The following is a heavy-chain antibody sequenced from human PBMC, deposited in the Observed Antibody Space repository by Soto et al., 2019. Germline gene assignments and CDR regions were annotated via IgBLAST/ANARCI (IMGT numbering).Heavy chain of an antibody. CDR1: GFSNTSSA. V-gene: IGHV1-58*02. CDR2: IVVGSGNT. D-gene: IGHD5-12*01. Sequence: ASVTVSCQASGFSNTSSAMQWVRQARGQRLEWIGWIVVGSGNTNYAQKFQERVTITRDMSTSTAYMELSSLRSEDTAVYYCAADSTLSGYDYGYWGQGTLVTVSS. J-gene: IGHJ4*02. CDR3: AADSTLSGYDYGY.